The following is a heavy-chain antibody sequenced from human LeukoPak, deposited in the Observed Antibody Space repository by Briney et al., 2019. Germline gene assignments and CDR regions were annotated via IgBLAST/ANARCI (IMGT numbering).Heavy chain of an antibody. V-gene: IGHV3-33*06. J-gene: IGHJ4*02. Sequence: PGGSLRLSCAAAGFTFSSYGMHWVRQAPGKGLEWVAVIWYDGSNKYYADSVKGRFTISRDNSKNTLYLQMNSLRAEDTAVYYCAKGDSGSYSFDYWGQGTLVTVSS. CDR2: IWYDGSNK. D-gene: IGHD1-26*01. CDR1: GFTFSSYG. CDR3: AKGDSGSYSFDY.